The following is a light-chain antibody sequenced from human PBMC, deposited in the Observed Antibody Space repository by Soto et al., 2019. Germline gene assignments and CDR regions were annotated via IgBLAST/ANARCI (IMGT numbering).Light chain of an antibody. J-gene: IGLJ2*01. V-gene: IGLV2-23*02. Sequence: QSALTQPASVAGSPGQSITISCTGTSSDVGNYNLVSWFQQHPGKAPKLMIFEVSQRPSGVSNRFSGSKSGNTAYLTISGLQAEDEADYYCCSYGGGTIMIFGGGTKVTVL. CDR1: SSDVGNYNL. CDR3: CSYGGGTIMI. CDR2: EVS.